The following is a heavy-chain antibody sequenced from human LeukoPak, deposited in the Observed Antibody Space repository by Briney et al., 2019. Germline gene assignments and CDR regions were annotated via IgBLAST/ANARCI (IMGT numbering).Heavy chain of an antibody. V-gene: IGHV3-48*03. Sequence: GGSLRLSCAASGFTFSSYAIHWVRQAPGKGLEWVSSISSTGGTTYYADSVKGRFTISRDNAKNSLYLQMNSLRAEDTAVYYCARDSSGWSSWGIFDYWGQGTLVTVSS. CDR3: ARDSSGWSSWGIFDY. CDR2: ISSTGGTT. D-gene: IGHD6-19*01. CDR1: GFTFSSYA. J-gene: IGHJ4*02.